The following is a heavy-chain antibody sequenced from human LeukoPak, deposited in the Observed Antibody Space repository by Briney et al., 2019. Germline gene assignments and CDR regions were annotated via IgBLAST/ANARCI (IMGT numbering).Heavy chain of an antibody. CDR2: ISSGSTI. J-gene: IGHJ4*02. D-gene: IGHD6-19*01. Sequence: GGSLRLSCAASGFTFSDYYMSWIRQAPGKGLEGVSYISSGSTIYYADSVKGRFTISRDNAKNSLYLQMNSLRAEDTAVYYCAREREVVQWLDYFDYWGQGTLVTVSS. V-gene: IGHV3-11*04. CDR1: GFTFSDYY. CDR3: AREREVVQWLDYFDY.